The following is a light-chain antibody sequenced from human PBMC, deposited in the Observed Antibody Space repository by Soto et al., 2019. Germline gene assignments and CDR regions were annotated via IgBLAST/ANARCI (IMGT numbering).Light chain of an antibody. Sequence: EIVLTQSPGTLSLYRGERATLSCRASQTVNSIYFAWYQRKPGQAPRLLIYGASNRATGIPDRFSGSGSGTDFTLTISRQEAEDFGVYYCQQYDTSPRTVGQGTKVEIK. J-gene: IGKJ1*01. CDR2: GAS. CDR1: QTVNSIY. V-gene: IGKV3-20*01. CDR3: QQYDTSPRT.